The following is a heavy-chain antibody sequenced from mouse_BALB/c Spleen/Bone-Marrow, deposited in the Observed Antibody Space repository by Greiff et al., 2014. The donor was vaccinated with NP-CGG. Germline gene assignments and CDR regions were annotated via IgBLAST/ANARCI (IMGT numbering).Heavy chain of an antibody. CDR1: GYTFTSYW. V-gene: IGHV1-69*02. Sequence: VKLQESGAELVKPGASVKLSCKASGYTFTSYWMHWVKQWPGQGLEWIGEIDPSDSYTNYNQKFKGKATLTVDKSSSTAYMQLCSLTSEHSAVYYCARGVNGCDGYWYFDVWGAGTTVTVSS. CDR3: ARGVNGCDGYWYFDV. J-gene: IGHJ1*01. CDR2: IDPSDSYT. D-gene: IGHD2-2*01.